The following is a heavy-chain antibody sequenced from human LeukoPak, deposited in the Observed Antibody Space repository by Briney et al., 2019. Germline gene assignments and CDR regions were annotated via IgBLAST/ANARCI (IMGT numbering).Heavy chain of an antibody. CDR1: GFTFSNAW. J-gene: IGHJ4*02. CDR3: AKSYSDWAFDY. D-gene: IGHD3-9*01. V-gene: IGHV3-15*05. CDR2: IKSKTDGGTT. Sequence: GGSLRLSCAASGFTFSNAWMSWVRQAPGKGLEWVGRIKSKTDGGTTDYAAPVKGRFTISRDDSKNTLYLQMNSLRAEDTALYYCAKSYSDWAFDYWGQGTLVTVSS.